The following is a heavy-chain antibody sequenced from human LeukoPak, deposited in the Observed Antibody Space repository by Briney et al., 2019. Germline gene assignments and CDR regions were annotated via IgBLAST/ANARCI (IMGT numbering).Heavy chain of an antibody. D-gene: IGHD4-23*01. CDR3: ATDGIRGAAVDYYYYYMDV. J-gene: IGHJ6*03. V-gene: IGHV1-24*01. CDR1: GYTLTELS. CDR2: FDPEDGET. Sequence: ASVKVSCKVSGYTLTELSMHWVRQAPGKGLEWMGGFDPEDGETIYAQKFQGRVTMTEDTSTDTAYMELSSLRSEDTAVYYCATDGIRGAAVDYYYYYMDVWGKGTTVTVSS.